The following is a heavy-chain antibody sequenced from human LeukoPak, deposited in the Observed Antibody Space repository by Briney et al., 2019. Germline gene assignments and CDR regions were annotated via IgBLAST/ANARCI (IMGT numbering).Heavy chain of an antibody. D-gene: IGHD6-19*01. J-gene: IGHJ5*02. V-gene: IGHV3-74*03. CDR2: INHDGSST. Sequence: GSLRLSCAASGSTFARRWMHWVRQAPGKGLVWVSHINHDGSSTTYADSVKGRFTISRDNSKNTLYLQMNSLRAEDTAVYYCANLGIAVANWFDPWGQGTLVTVSS. CDR3: ANLGIAVANWFDP. CDR1: GSTFARRW.